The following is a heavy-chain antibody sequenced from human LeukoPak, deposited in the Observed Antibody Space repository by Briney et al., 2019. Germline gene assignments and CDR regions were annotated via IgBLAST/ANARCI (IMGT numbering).Heavy chain of an antibody. V-gene: IGHV4-34*01. CDR1: GGSFSGYY. CDR3: ARATPGLNFDY. D-gene: IGHD3/OR15-3a*01. J-gene: IGHJ4*02. CDR2: INYSGST. Sequence: PSETLSLTCAVYGGSFSGYYWSWIRQPPGKGLEWIGEINYSGSTNYNPSLKSRVTISVDTSKNQFSLKLCSVTAADTAVYYCARATPGLNFDYWGQGTLVTVSS.